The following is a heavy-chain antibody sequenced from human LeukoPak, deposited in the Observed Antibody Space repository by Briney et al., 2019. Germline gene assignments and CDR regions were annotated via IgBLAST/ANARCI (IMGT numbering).Heavy chain of an antibody. V-gene: IGHV4-4*08. D-gene: IGHD4-23*01. CDR3: ARRGEDYGGKPVDY. J-gene: IGHJ4*02. Sequence: KPSETLSLSCTVSGGSNNSHNWSWIRQPPGKGLELIGYTHPSGNTNYSPSLKSRVTISVDTSKNQFSLKLSSVTAADTAVYYCARRGEDYGGKPVDYWGQGTLVTVSS. CDR2: THPSGNT. CDR1: GGSNNSHN.